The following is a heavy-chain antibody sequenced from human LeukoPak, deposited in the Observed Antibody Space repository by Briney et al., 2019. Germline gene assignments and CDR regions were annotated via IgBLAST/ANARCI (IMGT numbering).Heavy chain of an antibody. V-gene: IGHV3-74*01. CDR3: AKGSEY. CDR2: MNSDGSIK. CDR1: GFTFSRSW. J-gene: IGHJ4*02. Sequence: GGSLRLSCAASGFTFSRSWMDWVRQAPGKGLVWVSRMNSDGSIKKYADSVGGRFTISRDNAKNTLYLQMNSLRGEDTAVYYCAKGSEYWGQGTLVTVSS.